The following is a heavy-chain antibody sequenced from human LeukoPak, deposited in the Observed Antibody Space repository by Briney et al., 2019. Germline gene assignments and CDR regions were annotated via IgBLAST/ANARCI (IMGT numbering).Heavy chain of an antibody. J-gene: IGHJ4*02. V-gene: IGHV4-34*01. CDR2: INHSGST. CDR3: ARVYGSGSHFDY. D-gene: IGHD3-10*01. Sequence: AETLSLTCAVYGGSFSGYYWSWVRQPPGKGLEWIGEINHSGSTNYNPSLKSRVTISVDTSKNQFSLKLSSVTAADTAVYYCARVYGSGSHFDYWGQGTLVTVSS. CDR1: GGSFSGYY.